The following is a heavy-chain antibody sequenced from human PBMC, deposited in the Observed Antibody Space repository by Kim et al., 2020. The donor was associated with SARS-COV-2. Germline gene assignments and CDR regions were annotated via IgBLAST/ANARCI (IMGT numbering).Heavy chain of an antibody. V-gene: IGHV4-39*01. Sequence: SETLSLTCTVSGGSISSSSYYWGWIRQPPGKGLEWIGSIYYSGSTYYNPSLKSRVTISVDTSKNQFSLKLSSVTAADTAVYYCARHEVGNYGDYFSIDY. CDR1: GGSISSSSYY. J-gene: IGHJ4*01. CDR3: ARHEVGNYGDYFSIDY. CDR2: IYYSGST. D-gene: IGHD4-17*01.